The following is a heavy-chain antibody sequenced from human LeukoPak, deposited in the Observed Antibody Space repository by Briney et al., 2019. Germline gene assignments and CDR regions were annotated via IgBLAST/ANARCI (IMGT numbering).Heavy chain of an antibody. CDR2: ISYDGSNK. CDR3: ARDMIEDSSSSGVADY. CDR1: GFTFSSYA. V-gene: IGHV3-30*04. D-gene: IGHD6-6*01. Sequence: PGGSLRLSCAASGFTFSSYAMHWVRQAPGKGLEWVAVISYDGSNKYYADSVKGRFTISRDNSKNTLYLQMNSLRAEDTAVCYCARDMIEDSSSSGVADYWGQGTLVTVSS. J-gene: IGHJ4*02.